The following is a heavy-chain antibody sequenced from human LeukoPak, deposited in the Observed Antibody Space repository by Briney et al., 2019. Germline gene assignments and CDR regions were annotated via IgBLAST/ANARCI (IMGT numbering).Heavy chain of an antibody. D-gene: IGHD3-22*01. CDR2: IIPIFGTA. CDR1: GGTFSSYA. V-gene: IGHV1-69*05. CDR3: ARDAATNYYDSSGYYPIYFDY. Sequence: GSSVKVSCKASGGTFSSYAISWVRQAPGQGLEWMGGIIPIFGTANYAQKFQGRVTITTDESTSTAYMELSSLRSEDTALYYCARDAATNYYDSSGYYPIYFDYWGQGTLVTVSS. J-gene: IGHJ4*02.